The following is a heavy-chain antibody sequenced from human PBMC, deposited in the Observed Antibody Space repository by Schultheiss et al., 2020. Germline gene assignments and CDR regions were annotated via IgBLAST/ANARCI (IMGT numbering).Heavy chain of an antibody. J-gene: IGHJ6*02. CDR1: GFTFGDYA. D-gene: IGHD2-2*01. CDR2: IRSKAYGGTT. Sequence: GGSLRLSCTASGFTFGDYAMSWFRQAPGKGLEWVGFIRSKAYGGTTEYAASVKGRFTISRDDSKSIAYLQMNSLKTEDTAVYYCTRVEVPAATRSNYYYYGMDVWGQGTTVTVSS. V-gene: IGHV3-49*03. CDR3: TRVEVPAATRSNYYYYGMDV.